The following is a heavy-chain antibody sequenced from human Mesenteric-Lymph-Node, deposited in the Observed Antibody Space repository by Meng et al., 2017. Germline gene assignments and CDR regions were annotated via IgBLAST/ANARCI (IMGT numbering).Heavy chain of an antibody. CDR2: IYHSGST. V-gene: IGHV4-39*01. D-gene: IGHD3-10*01. CDR1: GGSISSNGYY. CDR3: ARRRGGSGRDC. Sequence: LQLQKSGPGLVKPSETLSLTCTVSGGSISSNGYYWDWVRQPPGKGLEWIGAIYHSGSTSYNPSLQSRVTMFVDTSKNQFSLMLTSVTATDTAVYYCARRRGGSGRDCWGQGTLVTVSS. J-gene: IGHJ4*02.